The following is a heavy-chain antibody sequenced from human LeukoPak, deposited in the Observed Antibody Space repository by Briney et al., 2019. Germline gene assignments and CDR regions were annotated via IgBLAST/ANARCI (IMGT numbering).Heavy chain of an antibody. Sequence: PGGSLRLSCAASGFTFSSYAISWVRQAPGKGLEWVSAISGSGGSTYYADSVRGRFTISRDNSKNTLYLQMNSLRAEDTAVYYCAKNFLGYCSGGSCYTVIYWGQGTLVTVSS. J-gene: IGHJ4*02. D-gene: IGHD2-15*01. CDR1: GFTFSSYA. CDR2: ISGSGGST. V-gene: IGHV3-23*01. CDR3: AKNFLGYCSGGSCYTVIY.